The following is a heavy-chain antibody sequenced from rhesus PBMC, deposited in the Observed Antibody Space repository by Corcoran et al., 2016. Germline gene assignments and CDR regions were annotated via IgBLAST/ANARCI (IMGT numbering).Heavy chain of an antibody. CDR1: GGSISSSY. CDR2: IYGSGSST. CDR3: ASTTYSSGWPIFDY. J-gene: IGHJ4*01. Sequence: QLQLQESGPGLVKPSETLSVTCAVSGGSISSSYWSWIRQAPGKGLEWIGYIYGSGSSTNYNPSLKGRVTLSVDTSKNQLSLKLSSVTAADTAVYYCASTTYSSGWPIFDYWGQGVLVTVSS. D-gene: IGHD6-31*01. V-gene: IGHV4-169*02.